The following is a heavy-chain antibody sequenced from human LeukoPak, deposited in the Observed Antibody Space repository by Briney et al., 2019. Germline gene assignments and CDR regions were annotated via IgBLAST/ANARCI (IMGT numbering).Heavy chain of an antibody. CDR1: GFTFSSYG. CDR2: IRYDGSNK. J-gene: IGHJ3*02. V-gene: IGHV3-30*02. Sequence: GGSLRLSCAASGFTFSSYGMHWVRQAPGKGLEWVAFIRYDGSNKYYADSVKGRFTISRDNSKNTLYLQMNSLRAEDTAVYYCARDNPCSSTSCYRSGAFDIWGQGTMVTVSS. D-gene: IGHD2-2*02. CDR3: ARDNPCSSTSCYRSGAFDI.